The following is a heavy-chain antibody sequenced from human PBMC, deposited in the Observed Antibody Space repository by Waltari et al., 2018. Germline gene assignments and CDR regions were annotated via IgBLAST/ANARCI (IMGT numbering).Heavy chain of an antibody. V-gene: IGHV4-34*01. D-gene: IGHD2-15*01. CDR1: GGSFSGYS. CDR3: ARGPYCSGGSCYSSAFDI. J-gene: IGHJ3*02. Sequence: QVQLQQWGAGLLKPSETLSLTCAVYGGSFSGYSWSWIRQPPGKGLEWIGEINHSGSTNYNPSLKSRVTISVDTSKNQFSLKLSSVTAADTAVYYCARGPYCSGGSCYSSAFDIWGQGTMVTVSS. CDR2: INHSGST.